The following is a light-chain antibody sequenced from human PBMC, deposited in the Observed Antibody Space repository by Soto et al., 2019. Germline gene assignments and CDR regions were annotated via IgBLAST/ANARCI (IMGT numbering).Light chain of an antibody. V-gene: IGKV3-20*01. CDR3: QQYGTSEII. CDR1: QTLSNSF. CDR2: DTS. Sequence: IVLPQSPGTLSLSPGERATLSCRASQTLSNSFIAWYQQKPGQAPRLLIYDTSSRATGVPDRYSASGSGTDFTLTISRLEPEDFAVFFCQQYGTSEIIFGQGTRLEI. J-gene: IGKJ5*01.